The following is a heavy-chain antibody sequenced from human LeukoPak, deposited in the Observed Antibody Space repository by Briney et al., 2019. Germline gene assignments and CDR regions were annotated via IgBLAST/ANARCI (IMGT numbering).Heavy chain of an antibody. Sequence: ESGGSLRLSCAASGFTFDYSAMTWVRQAPEKGLEWVSTINTGDITFYANSVKGRFTISRDNSKNALFLQMNSLRAEDTAIYYCAKGDSSDAWGSVGFGLHYFGYWGQGTLVTVSS. CDR2: INTGDIT. D-gene: IGHD7-27*01. CDR1: GFTFDYSA. CDR3: AKGDSSDAWGSVGFGLHYFGY. J-gene: IGHJ4*02. V-gene: IGHV3-23*01.